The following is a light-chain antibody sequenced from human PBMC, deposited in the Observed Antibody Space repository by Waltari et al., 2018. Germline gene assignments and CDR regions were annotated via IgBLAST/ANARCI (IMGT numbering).Light chain of an antibody. CDR3: CSYAGSYTYV. V-gene: IGLV2-11*01. J-gene: IGLJ1*01. Sequence: QSALTQPRSVSGYPGQSVTIPCTGTPSYVCGYHYVSWFQQHPGKAPKLIIYDVSERPSGVPDRFSGSKSDNTASLTISGLQAEDEADYYCCSYAGSYTYVFGSGTKVTVL. CDR2: DVS. CDR1: PSYVCGYHY.